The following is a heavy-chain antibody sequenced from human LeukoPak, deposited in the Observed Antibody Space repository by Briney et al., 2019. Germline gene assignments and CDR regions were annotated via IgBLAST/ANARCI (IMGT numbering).Heavy chain of an antibody. CDR3: ARGDYDILTGYPH. V-gene: IGHV4-59*01. D-gene: IGHD3-9*01. CDR2: IYYSGST. CDR1: GGSISSYY. Sequence: SETLSLTCTVSGGSISSYYWSWIRQPPGKGLEWIGFIYYSGSTHYKPSLKSRGTISVDTSKNQYSLKLSSVTAADTAVYYCARGDYDILTGYPHWGQGTLVTVSS. J-gene: IGHJ4*02.